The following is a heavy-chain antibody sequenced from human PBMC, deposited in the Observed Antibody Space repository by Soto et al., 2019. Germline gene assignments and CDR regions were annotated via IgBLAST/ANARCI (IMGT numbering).Heavy chain of an antibody. Sequence: SETLSLTCTVSGGSISSYYWSWSLQSPWKGLEWIGYIHYSGSTKSNPSLKSRVTISVDTSRNQVSLKLSSVTAADSAVYFCARARYQLLHPYYYGMDVWGQGTTVTVSS. CDR3: ARARYQLLHPYYYGMDV. J-gene: IGHJ6*02. V-gene: IGHV4-59*01. CDR2: IHYSGST. CDR1: GGSISSYY. D-gene: IGHD2-2*01.